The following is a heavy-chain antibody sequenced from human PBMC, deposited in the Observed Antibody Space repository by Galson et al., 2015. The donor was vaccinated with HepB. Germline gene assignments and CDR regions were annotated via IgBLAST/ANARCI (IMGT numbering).Heavy chain of an antibody. Sequence: SLRLSCAASRSTFSSYGMHWVRQAPGKGLEWVAVISYDGSNKYYTDSVKGRFTISRDNSKNTLYLEMNSLRAEDTAVYLCAKVGAANYYYYSMDVWGKGTTVTVSS. CDR2: ISYDGSNK. D-gene: IGHD3-16*01. CDR1: RSTFSSYG. CDR3: AKVGAANYYYYSMDV. J-gene: IGHJ6*03. V-gene: IGHV3-30*18.